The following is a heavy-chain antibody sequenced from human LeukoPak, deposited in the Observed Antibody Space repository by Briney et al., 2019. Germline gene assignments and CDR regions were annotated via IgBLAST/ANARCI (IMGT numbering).Heavy chain of an antibody. D-gene: IGHD3-22*01. CDR3: ARDLSVVVAYVDY. CDR1: GFTFSSYA. CDR2: ISGSGGST. Sequence: GGSLRLSCAASGFTFSSYAVSWVRQAPGKGLEWVSSISGSGGSTYSADSVKGRFTISRDNAKNSLYLQMNSLRAEDTAVYYCARDLSVVVAYVDYWGQGTLVTVSS. J-gene: IGHJ4*02. V-gene: IGHV3-23*01.